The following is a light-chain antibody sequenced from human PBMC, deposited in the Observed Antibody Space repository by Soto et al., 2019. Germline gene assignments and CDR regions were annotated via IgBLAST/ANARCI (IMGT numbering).Light chain of an antibody. J-gene: IGLJ1*01. CDR3: CPYAGSSTSV. V-gene: IGLV2-23*01. CDR2: EGS. Sequence: QSVLTQPASVSGSPGQSITISCTGTSSDVGSYNLVSWYQQHPGKAPKLMIYEGSKRPSGVSNRFSGSKSGNTASLTISGLKAEDEADYYCCPYAGSSTSVFGTGTKVTXL. CDR1: SSDVGSYNL.